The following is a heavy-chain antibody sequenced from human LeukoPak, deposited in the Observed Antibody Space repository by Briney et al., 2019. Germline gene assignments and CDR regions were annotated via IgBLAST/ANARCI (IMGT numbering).Heavy chain of an antibody. CDR2: IKQDGSEK. CDR1: GFTFSSYW. V-gene: IGHV3-7*01. Sequence: PGGSLRLSCAASGFTFSSYWMSWVRQAPGKGLEWVANIKQDGSEKYYVDSVKGRFTITRDNAKNSLYLQMNSLRAEDTAVYYCASMAYYYYMDVWGKGTTVTVSS. CDR3: ASMAYYYYMDV. J-gene: IGHJ6*03. D-gene: IGHD5-24*01.